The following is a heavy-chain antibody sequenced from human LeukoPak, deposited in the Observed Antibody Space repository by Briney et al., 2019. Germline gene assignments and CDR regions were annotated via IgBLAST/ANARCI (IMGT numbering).Heavy chain of an antibody. Sequence: GASVKVSCKASGYTFTSYYIHWVRQAPGQGLEWMGIINPSGGSTSYAQKFQGRVTMTRDTSTSTVYMELSSLRSEDTAVYYCAGDRRIQLYDLGYWGQGTLVTVSS. CDR1: GYTFTSYY. CDR2: INPSGGST. D-gene: IGHD5-18*01. J-gene: IGHJ4*02. CDR3: AGDRRIQLYDLGY. V-gene: IGHV1-46*01.